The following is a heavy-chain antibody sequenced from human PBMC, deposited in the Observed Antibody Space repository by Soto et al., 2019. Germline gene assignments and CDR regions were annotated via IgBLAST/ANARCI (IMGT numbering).Heavy chain of an antibody. Sequence: QVQLVQSGAEVKKPGSSVKVSCKDSGGTFSTYSMFWVRQAPGKGLEWMGRIIPMLGVRNYAQRFQDRVTIIADKSTATVHMELSSLRSEDTALYYCTIGSWSGEVFDIWGQGTMVNVSS. CDR3: TIGSWSGEVFDI. D-gene: IGHD2-21*01. CDR2: IIPMLGVR. J-gene: IGHJ3*02. V-gene: IGHV1-69*02. CDR1: GGTFSTYS.